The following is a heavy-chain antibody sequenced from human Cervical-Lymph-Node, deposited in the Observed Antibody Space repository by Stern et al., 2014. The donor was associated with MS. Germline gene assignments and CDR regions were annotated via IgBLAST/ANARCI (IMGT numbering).Heavy chain of an antibody. V-gene: IGHV1-2*02. CDR1: GYTFTGYY. CDR3: ARDLRIVAMVSPYYGMDV. J-gene: IGHJ6*02. D-gene: IGHD5-18*01. Sequence: VQLVESGAEVKKPGASVKVSCKASGYTFTGYYMHWVRQAPGQGLEWMGWIKPNSGGTNYAQKFQGRVTMTRDTSISTAYMELSRLRSDDTAVYYCARDLRIVAMVSPYYGMDVWGQGTTVTVSS. CDR2: IKPNSGGT.